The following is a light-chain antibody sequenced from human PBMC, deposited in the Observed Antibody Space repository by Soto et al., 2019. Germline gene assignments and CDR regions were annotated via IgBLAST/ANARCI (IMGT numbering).Light chain of an antibody. Sequence: QSALTQPASVSGSPGQSITISCTGTSSDVGSYNLVSWYQQHPGKAPKLMIYEGSKRPSGVSNRFSGSKSGNTASLTISGLQAEDEADYYCCSYAGSIPYVFGTGTQLTVL. CDR1: SSDVGSYNL. V-gene: IGLV2-23*01. CDR2: EGS. J-gene: IGLJ1*01. CDR3: CSYAGSIPYV.